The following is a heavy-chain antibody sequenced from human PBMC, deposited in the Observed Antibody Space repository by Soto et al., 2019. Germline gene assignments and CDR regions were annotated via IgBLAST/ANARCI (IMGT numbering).Heavy chain of an antibody. CDR2: IKSKLDGETI. V-gene: IGHV3-15*07. CDR1: GFTFSSVW. CDR3: TPLALKYNSDWYEFAD. Sequence: EGQLVESGGGLVNPGGSLRLTCAASGFTFSSVWMHWVRQAPGKGLEWVGRIKSKLDGETIDYAAPVKGRFTISRDDSKNMLYLQMNSLKSEDTGVYFCTPLALKYNSDWYEFADWGQGTLFSVSS. D-gene: IGHD6-19*01. J-gene: IGHJ4*02.